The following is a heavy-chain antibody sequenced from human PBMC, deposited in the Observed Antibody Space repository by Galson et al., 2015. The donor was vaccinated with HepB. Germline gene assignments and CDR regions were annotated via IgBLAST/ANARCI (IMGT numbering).Heavy chain of an antibody. CDR2: INSDGSST. CDR3: ARDFAMVRGVIMSPNVAFDI. V-gene: IGHV3-74*01. J-gene: IGHJ3*02. D-gene: IGHD3-10*01. Sequence: SLRLSCAASGFTFSSNWMHWARQAPGKGLVWVSRINSDGSSTSYADSVKGRFTISRDNAKNTLYLQMNSLRAEDTAVYYCARDFAMVRGVIMSPNVAFDIWGQGTMVTVSS. CDR1: GFTFSSNW.